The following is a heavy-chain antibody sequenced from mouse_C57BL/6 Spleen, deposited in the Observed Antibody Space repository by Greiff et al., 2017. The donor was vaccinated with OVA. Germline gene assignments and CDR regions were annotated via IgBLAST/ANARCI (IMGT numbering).Heavy chain of an antibody. CDR2: IDPSDSYT. J-gene: IGHJ2*01. CDR1: GYTFTSYW. CDR3: ARGDGRDY. D-gene: IGHD1-1*01. V-gene: IGHV1-50*01. Sequence: QVQLQQPGAELVKPGASVKLSCKASGYTFTSYWMQWVKQRPGQGLEWIGEIDPSDSYTNYNQKFQGKSTLTVDPSSRTAYMQLSSLTSEDSAVYYCARGDGRDYWGQGTTLTVSS.